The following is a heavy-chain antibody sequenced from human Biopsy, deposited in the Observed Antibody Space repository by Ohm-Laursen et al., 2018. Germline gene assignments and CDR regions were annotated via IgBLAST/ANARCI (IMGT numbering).Heavy chain of an antibody. D-gene: IGHD1-26*01. Sequence: SLRLSCATSGFTLSNYGMHWVRQAPGRGLEWVAAVSSDGKNKHYADSVQGRFTISRDNSKNTVDLQMNSLRAEDTAVYYCAKGLYSGSYYYDSWGQGTLVTVSS. J-gene: IGHJ4*02. CDR3: AKGLYSGSYYYDS. CDR1: GFTLSNYG. V-gene: IGHV3-30*18. CDR2: VSSDGKNK.